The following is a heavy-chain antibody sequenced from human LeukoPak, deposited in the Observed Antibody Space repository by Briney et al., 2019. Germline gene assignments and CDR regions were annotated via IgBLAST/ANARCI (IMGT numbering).Heavy chain of an antibody. CDR2: NNAYNGDT. V-gene: IGHV1-18*04. D-gene: IGHD6-25*01. Sequence: ASVKVSCKASGYTFNTYGISWVRQAPGQGLEWMGWNNAYNGDTNHAQKFQDRVTMTTDTSTTTAYMELGSLRSDDTAVYYCARDGSGHWFDPWGQGTLVTVSS. CDR1: GYTFNTYG. CDR3: ARDGSGHWFDP. J-gene: IGHJ5*02.